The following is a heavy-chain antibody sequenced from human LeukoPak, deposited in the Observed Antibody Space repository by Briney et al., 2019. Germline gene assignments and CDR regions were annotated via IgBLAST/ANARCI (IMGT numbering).Heavy chain of an antibody. J-gene: IGHJ4*02. V-gene: IGHV4-39*07. CDR1: GDSISSSGYF. D-gene: IGHD2-8*01. Sequence: PSETLSLTCTVSGDSISSSGYFWGWIRQPPGKGLEWIGEIYHSGSTNYNPSLKSRVTISVDKSKNQFSLKLSSVTAADTAVYYCARDNDVRVHRCFDYWGQGTLVTVSS. CDR3: ARDNDVRVHRCFDY. CDR2: IYHSGST.